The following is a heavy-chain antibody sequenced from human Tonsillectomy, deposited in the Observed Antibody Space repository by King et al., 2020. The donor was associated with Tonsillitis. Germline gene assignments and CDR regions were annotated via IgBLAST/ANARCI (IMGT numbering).Heavy chain of an antibody. V-gene: IGHV3-43*02. Sequence: VQLAESGGGVVQPGGSLRLSCAASGFTFDDYAMHWVRQAPGKGLEWVSLISGDGGSTDYADSVKGRFTISRDNSKNSLFLQMNSLRTEDTALYYCAKDAKGYCSGGSCYPDYWGQGTLVTVSS. J-gene: IGHJ4*02. CDR2: ISGDGGST. D-gene: IGHD2-15*01. CDR1: GFTFDDYA. CDR3: AKDAKGYCSGGSCYPDY.